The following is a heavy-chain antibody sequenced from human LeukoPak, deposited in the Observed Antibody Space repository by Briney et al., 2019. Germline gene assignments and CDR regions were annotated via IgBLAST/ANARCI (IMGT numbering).Heavy chain of an antibody. CDR3: ARARRQWLVGANIRGDNPPYYYDH. V-gene: IGHV4-38-2*02. J-gene: IGHJ4*02. D-gene: IGHD6-19*01. CDR2: FYHSGIT. Sequence: SETLSLTCTVSGYSISSGYFWGWIRQPPGKGLEWIGSFYHSGITYYNPSLKSRVTISVEMSKNQFSLKLSSVTAADTAVYYCARARRQWLVGANIRGDNPPYYYDHWGQGTLVTVSS. CDR1: GYSISSGYF.